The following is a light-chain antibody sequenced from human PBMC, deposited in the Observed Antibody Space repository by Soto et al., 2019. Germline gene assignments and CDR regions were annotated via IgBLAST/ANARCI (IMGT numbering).Light chain of an antibody. V-gene: IGKV3-11*01. CDR1: QSVSSY. CDR3: QQYNNWWT. J-gene: IGKJ1*01. Sequence: EIMLTQSPATLSLSPGEIATLSCRASQSVSSYLAWYQQKPGQAPRLLIYDASNRATGIPARFSGSGSGTEFTLTISSLQSEDFAVYYCQQYNNWWTFGQGTKV. CDR2: DAS.